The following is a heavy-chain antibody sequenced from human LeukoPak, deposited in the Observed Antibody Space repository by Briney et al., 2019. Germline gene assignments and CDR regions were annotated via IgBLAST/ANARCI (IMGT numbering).Heavy chain of an antibody. CDR2: ISSSSSYI. J-gene: IGHJ6*03. CDR1: GFTFSRSW. Sequence: GGSLRLSCAASGFTFSRSWMSWVRQAPGKGLEWVSSISSSSSYIYYADSVKGRFTISRDNAKNSLYLQMNSLRAEDTAVYYCASLFGSSGYYYYYYYYMDVWGKGTTVTVSS. D-gene: IGHD3-22*01. CDR3: ASLFGSSGYYYYYYYYMDV. V-gene: IGHV3-21*01.